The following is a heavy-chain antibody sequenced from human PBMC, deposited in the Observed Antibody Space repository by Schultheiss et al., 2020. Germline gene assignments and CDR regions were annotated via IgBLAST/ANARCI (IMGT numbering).Heavy chain of an antibody. J-gene: IGHJ4*02. D-gene: IGHD2-2*01. CDR2: IYYSGST. V-gene: IGHV4-59*08. CDR3: ARHYVPPISLVPAVYFDY. CDR1: GGSISSYY. Sequence: SETLSLTCTVSGGSISSYYWSWIRQPPGKGLEWIGYIYYSGSTNYNPSLKSRVTISVDTSKNQFSLKLSSVTAADTAVYYCARHYVPPISLVPAVYFDYWGQGTLVTVSS.